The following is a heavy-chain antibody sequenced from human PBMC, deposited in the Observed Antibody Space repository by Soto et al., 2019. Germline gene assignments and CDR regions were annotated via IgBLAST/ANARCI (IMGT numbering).Heavy chain of an antibody. Sequence: ASVKVSCKASGYTFTSYCISWVRQAPGQGLEWMGWISAYNGNTNYAQKLQGRVTMTTDTSTSTAYMELRSLRSDDTAVYYCVRESRITGTNYYYYGMDVWGQGTTVTVSS. CDR1: GYTFTSYC. V-gene: IGHV1-18*04. CDR2: ISAYNGNT. D-gene: IGHD1-20*01. J-gene: IGHJ6*02. CDR3: VRESRITGTNYYYYGMDV.